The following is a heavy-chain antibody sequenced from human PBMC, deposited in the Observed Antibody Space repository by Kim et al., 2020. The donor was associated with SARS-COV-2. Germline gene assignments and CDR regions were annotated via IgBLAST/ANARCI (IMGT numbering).Heavy chain of an antibody. CDR1: GGSISSYY. D-gene: IGHD2-15*01. CDR2: IYYSGST. V-gene: IGHV4-59*13. Sequence: SETLSLTCTVSGGSISSYYWSWIRQPPGKGLEWIGYIYYSGSTNYNPSLKSRVTISVDTSKNQFSLKLSSVTAADTAVYYCARGAYCSGGSCYSRSNWFDPWGQGTLVTVSS. CDR3: ARGAYCSGGSCYSRSNWFDP. J-gene: IGHJ5*02.